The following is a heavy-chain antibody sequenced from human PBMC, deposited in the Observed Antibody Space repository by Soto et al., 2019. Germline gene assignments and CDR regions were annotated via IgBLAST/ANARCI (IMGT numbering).Heavy chain of an antibody. J-gene: IGHJ6*02. CDR1: GFAFSSYG. CDR2: ISYDGSNK. CDR3: AKGWAAELTFYYYGMDV. V-gene: IGHV3-30*18. D-gene: IGHD1-1*01. Sequence: PGGSLRLSCAASGFAFSSYGMHWVRQAPGKGLEWVAVISYDGSNKYYADSVKGRFTISRDNSKNTLYLQMNSLRAEDTAVYYCAKGWAAELTFYYYGMDVWGQGTTVTVSS.